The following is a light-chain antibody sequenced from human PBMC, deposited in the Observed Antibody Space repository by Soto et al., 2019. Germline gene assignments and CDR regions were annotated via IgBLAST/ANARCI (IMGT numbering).Light chain of an antibody. CDR2: GAS. CDR3: QQRKNWQVT. V-gene: IGKV3D-20*02. CDR1: QTVTNNY. Sequence: TVLTQSPGTLSLSPGDRATLSCRASQTVTNNYLAWYQQKPGQAPRLLIYGASTRATGIPARFSGSGSGTDFTLTISSLEPEDFAIYYCQQRKNWQVTFGQGTRLEIK. J-gene: IGKJ5*01.